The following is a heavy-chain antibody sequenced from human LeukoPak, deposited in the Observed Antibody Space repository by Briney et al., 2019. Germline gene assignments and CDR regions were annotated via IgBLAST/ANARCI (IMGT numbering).Heavy chain of an antibody. CDR3: ARRSGTYHAFDI. CDR2: IYSSGST. Sequence: PSETLSLTCTVSGGSISSYYWSWIRQPPGKGLEWIAYIYSSGSTSYNPSLKSRVTISVDTSKNQFSLKLSSVTAADTAVYYCARRSGTYHAFDIWGQGTMVTVSS. J-gene: IGHJ3*02. V-gene: IGHV4-4*08. CDR1: GGSISSYY. D-gene: IGHD1-26*01.